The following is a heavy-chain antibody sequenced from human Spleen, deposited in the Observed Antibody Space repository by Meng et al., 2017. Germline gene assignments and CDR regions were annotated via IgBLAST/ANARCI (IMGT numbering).Heavy chain of an antibody. V-gene: IGHV1-2*02. CDR2: INPNSGGT. CDR1: GYTFTGYY. J-gene: IGHJ4*02. Sequence: ASVKVSCKASGYTFTGYYIHWVRQAPGQGLEWMGWINPNSGGTASAQKFQGRVTMTRDTSISTAYMDLSRLRSDDTAVYYCARDPQGFDSSGYYAYFDYWGQGRLVTVSS. D-gene: IGHD3-22*01. CDR3: ARDPQGFDSSGYYAYFDY.